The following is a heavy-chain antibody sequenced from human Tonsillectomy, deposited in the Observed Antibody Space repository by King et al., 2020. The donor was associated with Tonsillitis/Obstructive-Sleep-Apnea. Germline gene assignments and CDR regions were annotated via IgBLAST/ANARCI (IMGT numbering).Heavy chain of an antibody. CDR3: AKDGGDTNPSFYYYYYYYMDV. CDR2: ISGDGGST. D-gene: IGHD2-21*01. V-gene: IGHV3-43*02. Sequence: VQLVESGGGVVQPGGSLRLSCAASGFTFDDYAMHWVRQAPGKGLEWVSLISGDGGSTYYADSVKGRFTISRDNSKNSLYLQMNSLRTEDTALYYCAKDGGDTNPSFYYYYYYYMDVWGKGTTVTVSS. CDR1: GFTFDDYA. J-gene: IGHJ6*03.